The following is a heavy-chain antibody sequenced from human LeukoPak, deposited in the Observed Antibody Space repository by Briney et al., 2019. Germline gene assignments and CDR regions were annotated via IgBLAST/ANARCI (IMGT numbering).Heavy chain of an antibody. CDR3: ARVGDYALKD. J-gene: IGHJ4*02. V-gene: IGHV4-4*07. CDR1: GVSISSYY. CDR2: IYTSGST. D-gene: IGHD3-16*01. Sequence: SETLSLTCTVSGVSISSYYWSWIRQPAGKGLEWIGRIYTSGSTNYNPSLKSRVTMSVDTSKSQCTLKLSSVTAADTAVYYCARVGDYALKDWGQGTLVTVSS.